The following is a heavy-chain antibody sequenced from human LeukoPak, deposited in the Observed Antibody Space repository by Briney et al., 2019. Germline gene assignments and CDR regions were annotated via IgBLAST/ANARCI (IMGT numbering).Heavy chain of an antibody. D-gene: IGHD4-23*01. CDR2: VFHSGNT. CDR1: GASVSSANR. Sequence: SGTLSLTCTISGASVSSANRWTWVRQPPGKGLEWIGQVFHSGNTNYNPALESRVTVSVDKSKNQFSLRLSSVTAADTAVYYCAGFPEQLLTGSDFWGQGALVIVSS. J-gene: IGHJ4*02. CDR3: AGFPEQLLTGSDF. V-gene: IGHV4-4*02.